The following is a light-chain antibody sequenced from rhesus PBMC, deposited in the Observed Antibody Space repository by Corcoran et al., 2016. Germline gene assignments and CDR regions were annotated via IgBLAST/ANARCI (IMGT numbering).Light chain of an antibody. Sequence: DIQMTQSPSSLSASVGDRVTITCRASQGITNDLAWYQQKPGENPKLLNYAASSLQSGIPSRFSGSGSGIHFTLTISRLQPEDFASYYCQHYYSTPFTFGPGTKLDIK. CDR3: QHYYSTPFT. V-gene: IGKV1-33*02. CDR1: QGITND. CDR2: AAS. J-gene: IGKJ3*01.